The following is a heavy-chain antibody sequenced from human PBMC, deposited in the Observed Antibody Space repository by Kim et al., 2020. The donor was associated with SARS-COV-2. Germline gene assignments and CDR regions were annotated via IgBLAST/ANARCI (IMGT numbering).Heavy chain of an antibody. D-gene: IGHD6-25*01. CDR3: ARESPRYSSGS. Sequence: IYYADSVKGRFTISRDNAKYSLYLQMDSLGVEDTAVYYCARESPRYSSGSWVQGTLVTVSS. V-gene: IGHV3-21*06. J-gene: IGHJ4*02. CDR2: I.